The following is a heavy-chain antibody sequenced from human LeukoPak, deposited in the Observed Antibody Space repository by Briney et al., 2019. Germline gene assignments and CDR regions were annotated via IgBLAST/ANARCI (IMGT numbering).Heavy chain of an antibody. Sequence: SETLSLTCTVSGGSISSYYWSWIRQPAGKGLEWIGRIYTSGSTNYNPSLKSRVTMSVDTSKNQFSLKLSSVTAADTAVYYCARGYCSSTSCYDAFGIWGQGTMVTVSS. CDR1: GGSISSYY. CDR2: IYTSGST. D-gene: IGHD2-2*01. V-gene: IGHV4-4*07. CDR3: ARGYCSSTSCYDAFGI. J-gene: IGHJ3*02.